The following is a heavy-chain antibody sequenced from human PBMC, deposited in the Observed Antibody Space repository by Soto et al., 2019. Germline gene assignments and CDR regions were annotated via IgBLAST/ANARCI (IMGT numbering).Heavy chain of an antibody. V-gene: IGHV1-69*13. Sequence: GASVKVSCKASGGTFSSYAISWVRQAPGQGLEWMGGIIPIFGTANYAQKFQGRVTITADESTSTAYMELSSLRSEDTAVYYCARVYGTYYDALTGLWGGHFDSWGQGAQVTVSS. CDR1: GGTFSSYA. CDR3: ARVYGTYYDALTGLWGGHFDS. D-gene: IGHD3-9*01. J-gene: IGHJ4*02. CDR2: IIPIFGTA.